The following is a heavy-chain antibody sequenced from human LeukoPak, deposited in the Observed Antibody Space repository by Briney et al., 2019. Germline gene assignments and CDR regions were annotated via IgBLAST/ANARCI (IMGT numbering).Heavy chain of an antibody. CDR1: GGTFSSYA. CDR2: IIPILGIA. D-gene: IGHD2-21*01. V-gene: IGHV1-69*04. CDR3: ARGRVSRPTAEYFQH. J-gene: IGHJ1*01. Sequence: SVKVSCKASGGTFSSYAISWVRQAPGQGLESMGRIIPILGIANYAQKFQGRVTITADKSTSTAYMELSSLRSEDTAVYYCARGRVSRPTAEYFQHWGQGTLVTVSS.